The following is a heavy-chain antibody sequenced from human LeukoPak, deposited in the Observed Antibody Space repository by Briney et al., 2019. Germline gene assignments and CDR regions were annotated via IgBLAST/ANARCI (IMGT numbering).Heavy chain of an antibody. J-gene: IGHJ4*02. CDR3: ARVHNLAVADVDYFDY. CDR2: IYSGGST. D-gene: IGHD6-19*01. V-gene: IGHV3-53*01. CDR1: GFTASSNY. Sequence: GGSLRLSCAACGFTASSNYMSSVRPAPGKGLEWGSLIYSGGSTYYADSVKGRFTISRDNSKNTLYHQMNSLRAEDTAVYYCARVHNLAVADVDYFDYWGQGTLVTVSS.